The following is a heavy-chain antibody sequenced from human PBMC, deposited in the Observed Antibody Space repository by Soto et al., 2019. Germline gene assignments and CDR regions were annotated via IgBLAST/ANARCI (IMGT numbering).Heavy chain of an antibody. CDR3: ARRAYDSSGYYMLHFDY. CDR1: GGTFSSYA. CDR2: IIPIFGTA. V-gene: IGHV1-69*13. Sequence: GASVKVSCKASGGTFSSYAISWVRQAPGQGLEWMGGIIPIFGTANYAQKFQGRVTITADESTSTAYMELSSLRSEDTAVYYCARRAYDSSGYYMLHFDYWGQGTLVTVSS. D-gene: IGHD3-22*01. J-gene: IGHJ4*02.